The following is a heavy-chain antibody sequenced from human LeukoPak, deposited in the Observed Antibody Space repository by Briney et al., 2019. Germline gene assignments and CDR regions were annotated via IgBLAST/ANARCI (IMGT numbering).Heavy chain of an antibody. D-gene: IGHD3-10*01. Sequence: SQTLSLTCDISGDSVSSNSVIWNWIRQSPSRGLEWLGRTYYKPKWYNDYATSVQSRITINSDTSRNQFSLQLNSVTPEDTAVYYCARDLHGSRGEFDYWGQGTLVTVSS. J-gene: IGHJ4*02. CDR1: GDSVSSNSVI. CDR2: TYYKPKWYN. V-gene: IGHV6-1*01. CDR3: ARDLHGSRGEFDY.